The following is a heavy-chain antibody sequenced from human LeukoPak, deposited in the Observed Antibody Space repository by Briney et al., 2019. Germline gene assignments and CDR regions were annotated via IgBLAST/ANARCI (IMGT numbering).Heavy chain of an antibody. CDR2: ISWNSGSI. J-gene: IGHJ4*02. Sequence: PGRSLRLSCAASGFTFDDYAMHWVRQAPGKGLEWVSGISWNSGSIGYADSVKGRFTISRDNAKNSLYLQMNSLRAEDTALYYCAKESYYDSSGADYWGQGTLVTVSS. D-gene: IGHD3-22*01. CDR1: GFTFDDYA. V-gene: IGHV3-9*01. CDR3: AKESYYDSSGADY.